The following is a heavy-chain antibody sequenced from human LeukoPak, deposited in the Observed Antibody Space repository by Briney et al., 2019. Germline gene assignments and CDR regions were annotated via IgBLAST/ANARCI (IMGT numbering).Heavy chain of an antibody. V-gene: IGHV3-48*03. Sequence: GGSLRLSCAVSGFTFSNYAINWVRQAPGKGLEWLSYIGSNGDDKLYADSVNGRFTLSRDDAKNSVYLQMNSLRDEDTALYYCARDLNGDEDFDYWGQGTLVTVSS. CDR2: IGSNGDDK. CDR1: GFTFSNYA. CDR3: ARDLNGDEDFDY. D-gene: IGHD2-8*01. J-gene: IGHJ4*02.